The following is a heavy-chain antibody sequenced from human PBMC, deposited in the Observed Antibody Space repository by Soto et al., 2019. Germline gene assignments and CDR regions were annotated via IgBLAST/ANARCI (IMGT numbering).Heavy chain of an antibody. D-gene: IGHD2-2*01. Sequence: GGSLRLSCAASGFTFSSYDMSWVRQAPGKGLEWVSAIRGSGGSTYYADSAQGRFTISRDNSKNTLCLQMNSLRAEDTAVYYCAKDPGTGYCSSTSCQMLSYYYYGMDVWGQGTTVTVSS. CDR3: AKDPGTGYCSSTSCQMLSYYYYGMDV. V-gene: IGHV3-23*01. CDR1: GFTFSSYD. CDR2: IRGSGGST. J-gene: IGHJ6*02.